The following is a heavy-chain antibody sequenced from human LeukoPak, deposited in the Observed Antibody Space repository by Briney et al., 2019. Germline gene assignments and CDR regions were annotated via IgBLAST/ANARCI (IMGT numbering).Heavy chain of an antibody. CDR3: ARTTRYYYGP. J-gene: IGHJ5*02. Sequence: PGGSLRLSCAASGFTVSSNYMSWVRQAPGKGLEWVSVIYSGGSTYYADSVRGRFTISRDNSKNTLYLQMNSLRAEDTAVYYCARTTRYYYGPWGQGTLVTVSS. V-gene: IGHV3-53*01. D-gene: IGHD3-10*01. CDR2: IYSGGST. CDR1: GFTVSSNY.